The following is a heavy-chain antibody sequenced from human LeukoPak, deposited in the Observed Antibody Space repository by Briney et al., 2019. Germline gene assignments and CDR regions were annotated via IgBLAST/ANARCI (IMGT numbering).Heavy chain of an antibody. CDR1: GFTFSSYA. CDR3: AKESGSYSEYFQH. Sequence: GGSLRLSCAASGFTFSSYAMSWVRQAPGKGLEWVSAISGSGGSTYYADSVKGQFTISRDNSRNTLYLQMNSLRAEDTAVYYCAKESGSYSEYFQHWGQGTLVTVSS. D-gene: IGHD1-26*01. J-gene: IGHJ1*01. CDR2: ISGSGGST. V-gene: IGHV3-23*01.